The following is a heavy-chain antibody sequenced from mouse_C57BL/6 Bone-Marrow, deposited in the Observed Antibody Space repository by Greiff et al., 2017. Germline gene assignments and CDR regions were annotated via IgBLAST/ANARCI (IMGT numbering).Heavy chain of an antibody. V-gene: IGHV5-6*02. CDR3: ARRRNYEGN. D-gene: IGHD2-1*01. Sequence: EVKLVASGGDLVKPGGSLKLSCAASGFTFSSYGMSWVRQPPDKRQEWVATSSSGGSYTYYPDSVKGRFTISRDNAKNTLYLQMSRRKSEDTAMYYCARRRNYEGNWGQGTTLTVSS. CDR1: GFTFSSYG. J-gene: IGHJ2*01. CDR2: SSSGGSYT.